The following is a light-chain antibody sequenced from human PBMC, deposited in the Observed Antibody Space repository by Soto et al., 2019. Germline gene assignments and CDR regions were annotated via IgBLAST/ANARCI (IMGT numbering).Light chain of an antibody. Sequence: EIVLTQSPGTLSLSPGERATLSCRASQSVSSSYLAWYQQKPGQAPRLLIYAASRRATGIPDRFSGSESGTDFTLTISRLEPEDFEVYYCQQYGSSPWTFGQGTKVDI. CDR2: AAS. V-gene: IGKV3-20*01. J-gene: IGKJ1*01. CDR3: QQYGSSPWT. CDR1: QSVSSSY.